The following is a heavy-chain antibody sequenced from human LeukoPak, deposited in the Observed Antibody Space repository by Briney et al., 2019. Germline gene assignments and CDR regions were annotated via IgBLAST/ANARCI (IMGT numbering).Heavy chain of an antibody. CDR1: GFTFSSHG. V-gene: IGHV3-23*01. Sequence: GGSLRLSCAASGFTFSSHGMSWVRQAPGRGLEWVSAISGCGGSTYYADSVKGRFTISRDNSKNTLYLQMNSLRAEDTAVYYCAKYQSGYYYYYMDVWGKGTTVTVSS. J-gene: IGHJ6*03. CDR3: AKYQSGYYYYYMDV. CDR2: ISGCGGST. D-gene: IGHD1-1*01.